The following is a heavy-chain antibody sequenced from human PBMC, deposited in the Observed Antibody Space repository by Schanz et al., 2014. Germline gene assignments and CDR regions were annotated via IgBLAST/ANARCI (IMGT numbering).Heavy chain of an antibody. V-gene: IGHV1-69*02. D-gene: IGHD6-13*01. CDR3: ARSGSSNWYFFDY. CDR1: GGTFSSYT. Sequence: QVQLVQSGAEVKKPGSSVKVSCTASGGTFSSYTISWIRQAPGQGLEWMGRIIPILGIANYAQKFQGRLTMTRDTSTSTVYMEVSSLRSEDTAVYYCARSGSSNWYFFDYWGQGTLVTVSS. CDR2: IIPILGIA. J-gene: IGHJ4*02.